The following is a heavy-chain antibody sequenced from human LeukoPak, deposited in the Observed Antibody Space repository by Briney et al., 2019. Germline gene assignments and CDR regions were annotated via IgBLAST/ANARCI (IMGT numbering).Heavy chain of an antibody. CDR1: GGSISSGGYY. CDR2: IYDSGSS. D-gene: IGHD3-10*01. V-gene: IGHV4-31*03. CDR3: ARCYASGDVFDI. J-gene: IGHJ3*02. Sequence: PSETLSLTCTVSGGSISSGGYYWSWIRQHPGTGLEWIAYIYDSGSSYYSPSLKSRITTSVDTSKSQFSLKLSSVTAADTAVYYCARCYASGDVFDIWGQGTMVTVSP.